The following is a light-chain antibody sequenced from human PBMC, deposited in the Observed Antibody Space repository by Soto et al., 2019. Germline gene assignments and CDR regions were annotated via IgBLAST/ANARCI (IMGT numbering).Light chain of an antibody. CDR2: GNT. V-gene: IGLV1-40*01. CDR1: SSNIGAHYD. Sequence: QSVLTQPPSVSGAPGQRVTISCTGSSSNIGAHYDVHWYQQLPGTAPKLIIYGNTNRPSGVPDRFSGSKSGTSASLAITGLQAEDEADDYCQSYDSSLSGWVFGGGTKLTVL. CDR3: QSYDSSLSGWV. J-gene: IGLJ3*02.